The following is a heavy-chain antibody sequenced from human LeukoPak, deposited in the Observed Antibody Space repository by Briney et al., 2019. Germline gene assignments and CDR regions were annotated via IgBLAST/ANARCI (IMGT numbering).Heavy chain of an antibody. CDR1: GFTFSSYG. J-gene: IGHJ4*02. V-gene: IGHV3-30*18. CDR3: AKDLLLDY. Sequence: PGRSLRLSCAASGFTFSSYGMHWVRQAPGKGLEWVAVISYDGSNKYYADSVKGRFTISRDNSKNTLHLQMNSLRAEDTAVYYCAKDLLLDYWGQGTLVTVSS. CDR2: ISYDGSNK.